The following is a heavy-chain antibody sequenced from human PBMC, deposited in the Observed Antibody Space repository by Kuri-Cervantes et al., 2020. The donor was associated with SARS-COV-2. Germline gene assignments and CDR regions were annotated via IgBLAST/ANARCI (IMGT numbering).Heavy chain of an antibody. J-gene: IGHJ3*02. CDR2: MRSTNSYI. Sequence: LEWVSLMRSTNSYIKYAASVKGRLTISSDNARRSLCLQMKGLRAEDTSVFHCAREGVEAFDIWGQGTMVTVSS. D-gene: IGHD1-1*01. CDR3: AREGVEAFDI. V-gene: IGHV3-21*01.